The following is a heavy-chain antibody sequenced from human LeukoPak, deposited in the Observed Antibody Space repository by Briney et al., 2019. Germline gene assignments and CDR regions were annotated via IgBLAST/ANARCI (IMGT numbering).Heavy chain of an antibody. CDR3: AKGIQRVITIFWLVTLIVDY. J-gene: IGHJ4*02. D-gene: IGHD3-9*01. CDR2: IRYDGSNK. CDR1: GITFSSYG. Sequence: PGGSLRLSCAASGITFSSYGMHWVRQAPGKGLEWVAFIRYDGSNKYYADSVKGRFTISRDNSKNTLYLQMNSLRAEDTAVYYCAKGIQRVITIFWLVTLIVDYWGQGTLVTVSS. V-gene: IGHV3-30*02.